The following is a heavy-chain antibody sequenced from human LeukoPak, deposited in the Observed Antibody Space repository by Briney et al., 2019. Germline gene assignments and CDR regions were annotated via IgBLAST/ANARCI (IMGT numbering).Heavy chain of an antibody. CDR3: AKDLNWNRYYYYYGMDV. Sequence: PGASLGLSCAASGFTFSSYAMSWVRQAPGKGLEWVSAISGSGGSTYYADSVKGRFTISRDNSKNTLYLQMNSLRAEDTAVYYCAKDLNWNRYYYYYGMDVWGQGTTVTVSS. V-gene: IGHV3-23*01. CDR1: GFTFSSYA. J-gene: IGHJ6*02. CDR2: ISGSGGST. D-gene: IGHD1-20*01.